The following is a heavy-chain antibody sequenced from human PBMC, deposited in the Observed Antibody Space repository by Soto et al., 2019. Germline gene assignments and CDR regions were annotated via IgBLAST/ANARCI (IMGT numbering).Heavy chain of an antibody. CDR1: GFTFSSYS. J-gene: IGHJ4*02. Sequence: GGSLRLSCAASGFTFSSYSMNWVRQAPGKGLEWVSSISSSSSYIYYADSVKGRFTISRDNAKNSLYLQMNSLRAEDTAVYYCVRDINSGYDIGYFDYWGQGTLVTVSS. V-gene: IGHV3-21*01. CDR2: ISSSSSYI. CDR3: VRDINSGYDIGYFDY. D-gene: IGHD5-12*01.